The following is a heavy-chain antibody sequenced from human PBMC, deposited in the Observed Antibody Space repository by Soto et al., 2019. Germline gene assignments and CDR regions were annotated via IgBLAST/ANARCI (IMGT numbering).Heavy chain of an antibody. J-gene: IGHJ4*02. Sequence: EVQLVESGGGLVQPGGSLRLSCAASGFTVSTKYMSWVRQAPGKGLEWVSVIYSGGSTFYADSVRGRFTISRDNSKNTVKLQMHSLRAEDTAVYYCARDPWAADYWGQGTLVTVSS. D-gene: IGHD3-16*01. V-gene: IGHV3-66*01. CDR3: ARDPWAADY. CDR1: GFTVSTKY. CDR2: IYSGGST.